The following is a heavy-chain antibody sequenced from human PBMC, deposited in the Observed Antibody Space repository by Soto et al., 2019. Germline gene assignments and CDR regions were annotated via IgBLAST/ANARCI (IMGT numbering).Heavy chain of an antibody. J-gene: IGHJ4*02. CDR1: GFTFSSYA. CDR3: ATLRGNYYSISGNSALDY. Sequence: EVQVLESGGGLIQPGGSLRLSCAASGFTFSSYAMTWVRQAPGKGLEWVSIISGSGGSTYYADSVKGRFTISRDNYKNTLYLQMTSLRAEDTAVYYCATLRGNYYSISGNSALDYWGQGTLVTVSS. V-gene: IGHV3-23*01. D-gene: IGHD3-10*01. CDR2: ISGSGGST.